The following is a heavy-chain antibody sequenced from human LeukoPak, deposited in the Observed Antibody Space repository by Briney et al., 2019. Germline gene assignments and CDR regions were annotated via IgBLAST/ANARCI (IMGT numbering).Heavy chain of an antibody. CDR1: GFTFSSYW. CDR3: ARDPGYSEFDA. CDR2: IKEDGSEK. J-gene: IGHJ3*01. Sequence: GGSLRLSCAASGFTFSSYWMSWVRQAPGKGPEFVANIKEDGSEKSYVDSVKGRFTISRDNAKNSVSLQMNSLRDEDTAVYYCARDPGYSEFDAWGQGAMVIVSS. V-gene: IGHV3-7*01. D-gene: IGHD4-11*01.